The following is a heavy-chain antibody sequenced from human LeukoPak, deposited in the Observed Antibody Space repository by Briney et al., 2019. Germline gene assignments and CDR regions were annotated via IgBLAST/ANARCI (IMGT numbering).Heavy chain of an antibody. CDR3: ARDGVVVAASDDD. J-gene: IGHJ4*02. CDR2: IYYSGST. V-gene: IGHV4-30-4*08. CDR1: GGSISSGDYY. Sequence: PSETLSLTCTVSGGSISSGDYYWSWIRQPPGKGLEWIGYIYYSGSTYYNPSLKSRVTISVDTSKSQFSLKLSSVTAADTAVYYCARDGVVVAASDDDWGQGTLVTVSS. D-gene: IGHD2-15*01.